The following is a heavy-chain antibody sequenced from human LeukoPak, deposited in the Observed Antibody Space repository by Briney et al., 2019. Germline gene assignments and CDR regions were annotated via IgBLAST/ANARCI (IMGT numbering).Heavy chain of an antibody. CDR3: AKLPQDTTGNWYFDL. V-gene: IGHV3-23*01. J-gene: IGHJ2*01. D-gene: IGHD3-10*01. Sequence: GGSLRLSCAASGFTFSSYAMSWVRQAPGKGLEWVSAISGSGGSTYYADSVKGRFTISRDNSKNTLYLQMNSLRAEDTAVYYCAKLPQDTTGNWYFDLWGRGTLVTVSS. CDR1: GFTFSSYA. CDR2: ISGSGGST.